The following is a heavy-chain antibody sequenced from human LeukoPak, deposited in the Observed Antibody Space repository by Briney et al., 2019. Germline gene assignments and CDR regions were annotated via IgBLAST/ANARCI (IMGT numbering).Heavy chain of an antibody. J-gene: IGHJ4*02. CDR3: ARSLYYYGSGSYVY. D-gene: IGHD3-10*01. Sequence: GSLRLSCAASGFTFSSYWMSWVRQAPGKGLEWVANIKQDGSEKYYVDSVKGRFTISRDNAKNSLYLQMNSLRAEDTAVYYCARSLYYYGSGSYVYRGQGTLVTVSS. CDR2: IKQDGSEK. CDR1: GFTFSSYW. V-gene: IGHV3-7*01.